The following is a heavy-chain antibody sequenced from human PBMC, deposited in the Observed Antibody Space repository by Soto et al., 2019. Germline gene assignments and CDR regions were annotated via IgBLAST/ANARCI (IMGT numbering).Heavy chain of an antibody. CDR3: ASEKAHYYDCSCYYLDAFDI. V-gene: IGHV1-69*12. J-gene: IGHJ3*02. Sequence: QVQLVQSGAEVKKPGSSVKVSCKASGGTFSSYAISWVRQAPGQGLEWMGGIIPIFGTANYAQKCQGRVTITADESTSTAYMELSSLRSEDTAVYYCASEKAHYYDCSCYYLDAFDIWGQGTMVTVSS. CDR2: IIPIFGTA. D-gene: IGHD3-22*01. CDR1: GGTFSSYA.